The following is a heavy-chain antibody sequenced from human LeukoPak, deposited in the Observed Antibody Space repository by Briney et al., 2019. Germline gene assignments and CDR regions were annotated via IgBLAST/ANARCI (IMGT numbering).Heavy chain of an antibody. V-gene: IGHV4-59*01. CDR1: GGSISSYY. J-gene: IGHJ3*02. CDR3: ARYIVSYPHDAFDI. D-gene: IGHD1-26*01. CDR2: IYYSGST. Sequence: SETLSLPCTVSGGSISSYYWGWIRQPPGKGLEWIGYIYYSGSTSYNPSLKSPVTISVDTSKKQFSLKLSSVTAADTAFYYCARYIVSYPHDAFDIWGQGTMVTVSS.